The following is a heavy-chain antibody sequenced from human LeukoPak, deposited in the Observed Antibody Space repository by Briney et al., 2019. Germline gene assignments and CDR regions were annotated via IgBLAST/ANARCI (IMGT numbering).Heavy chain of an antibody. Sequence: GGSLRLSCAASGFTFSNYSMNWVRQAPGKGLEWVSSIGTTGSYIFYADSVKGRFTISRDNAKNTLYLQMNSLRAEDTAVYYCARDYGRYDIWGQGTRVTVSS. CDR2: IGTTGSYI. V-gene: IGHV3-21*01. CDR3: ARDYGRYDI. CDR1: GFTFSNYS. J-gene: IGHJ3*02. D-gene: IGHD3-10*01.